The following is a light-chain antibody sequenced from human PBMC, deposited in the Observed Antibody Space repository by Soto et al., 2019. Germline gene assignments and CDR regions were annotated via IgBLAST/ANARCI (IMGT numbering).Light chain of an antibody. CDR1: QSVSSSQ. Sequence: EIVLTQSPGTLSLSPGERATLSCRASQSVSSSQLAWYQQKPGQAPRLLIYGASTTATGIPDRFSGGGSGTDFTLTISRLEPEDLAVYYCQQFGSSPEYTFGQGTKLEVK. V-gene: IGKV3-20*01. J-gene: IGKJ2*01. CDR3: QQFGSSPEYT. CDR2: GAS.